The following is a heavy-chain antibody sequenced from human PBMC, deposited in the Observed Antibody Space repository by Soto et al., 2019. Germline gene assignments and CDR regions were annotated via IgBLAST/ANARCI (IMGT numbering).Heavy chain of an antibody. D-gene: IGHD2-15*01. Sequence: PGGSLRLSCAVSGFTFSSYSMNWVRQAPGKGLEWVSGLSGSGGRTYYADSAKGRFTISRDNSKNTLFLHMNSLRAEATAVSYCAEEGGSTVCHYSKGCWGQGTLGTISS. CDR2: LSGSGGRT. CDR3: AEEGGSTVCHYSKGC. J-gene: IGHJ4*03. V-gene: IGHV3-23*01. CDR1: GFTFSSYS.